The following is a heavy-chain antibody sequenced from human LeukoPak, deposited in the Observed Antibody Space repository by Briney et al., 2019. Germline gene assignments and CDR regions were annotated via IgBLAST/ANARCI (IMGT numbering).Heavy chain of an antibody. D-gene: IGHD3-22*01. V-gene: IGHV3-7*01. CDR2: IRQDGSEK. CDR1: RFIFSTYW. Sequence: GGSLRLSCAASRFIFSTYWMTWVRQAPGKGLEWVANIRQDGSEKHYVDSVKGRFTISRDNAKNSLYLQMNSLRAEDTAVYYCARDLSPEYDGSSYYDALDIWGQGTVVTVSS. J-gene: IGHJ3*02. CDR3: ARDLSPEYDGSSYYDALDI.